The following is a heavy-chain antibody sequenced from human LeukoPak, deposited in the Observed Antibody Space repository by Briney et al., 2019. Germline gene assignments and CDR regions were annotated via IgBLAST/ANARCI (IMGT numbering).Heavy chain of an antibody. CDR2: IYPSGGST. J-gene: IGHJ4*02. V-gene: IGHV1-46*01. CDR3: ARDGVAGVYYFDY. D-gene: IGHD6-19*01. CDR1: GDTFTTYY. Sequence: APVKVSCEASGDTFTTYYMHWVRQAPGQGLEWMGIIYPSGGSTSYAQKFQGRVIMTRDVSTSTVFMELSSLRSDDTAVYYCARDGVAGVYYFDYWGQGTLVTVSS.